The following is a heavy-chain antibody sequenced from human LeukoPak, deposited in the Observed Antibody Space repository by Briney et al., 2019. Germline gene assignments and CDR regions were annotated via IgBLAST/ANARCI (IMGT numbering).Heavy chain of an antibody. CDR1: GFTVSDTH. D-gene: IGHD3-16*01. V-gene: IGHV3-53*01. CDR3: AKDVATSGGGLAS. J-gene: IGHJ5*01. Sequence: GGSLRLSCAVSGFTVSDTHMSWVRQAPGEGLEWVSAMYTGGTTYYADSVTGRFTVSRDTSRNTLFLHMNSLRAEDTAVYYCAKDVATSGGGLASWGQGTLVIVSS. CDR2: MYTGGTT.